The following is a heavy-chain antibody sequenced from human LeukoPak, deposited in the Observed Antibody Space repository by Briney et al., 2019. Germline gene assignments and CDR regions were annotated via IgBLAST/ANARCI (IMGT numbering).Heavy chain of an antibody. CDR3: ARVNYYGSGSYYTNRDSFDY. CDR2: INHSGST. Sequence: SETLSLTCAVYGGSFSGYYWSWIRQPPGKGLEWIGEINHSGSTNYNPSLKSRVTISVDTSKNQFSLKLSFVTAADTAVYYCARVNYYGSGSYYTNRDSFDYWGQGTLVTVSS. CDR1: GGSFSGYY. D-gene: IGHD3-10*01. J-gene: IGHJ4*02. V-gene: IGHV4-34*01.